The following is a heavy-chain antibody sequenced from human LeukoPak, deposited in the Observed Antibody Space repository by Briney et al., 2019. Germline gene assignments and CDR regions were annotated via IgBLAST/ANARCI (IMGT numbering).Heavy chain of an antibody. J-gene: IGHJ4*02. V-gene: IGHV3-30*03. CDR2: ISYDGSNK. D-gene: IGHD6-6*01. CDR3: AWGHSSSSELDY. CDR1: GFTFSSYD. Sequence: GGSLRLSCAASGFTFSSYDMHWVRQAPGKGLEWVAVISYDGSNKYYADSVKGRFTISRDNSKNTLYLQMNSLRAEDTAVYYCAWGHSSSSELDYWGQGTLVTVSS.